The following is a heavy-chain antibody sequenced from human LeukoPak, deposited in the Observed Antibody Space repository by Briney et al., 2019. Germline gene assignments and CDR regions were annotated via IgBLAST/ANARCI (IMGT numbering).Heavy chain of an antibody. D-gene: IGHD3-10*01. V-gene: IGHV3-7*01. CDR1: GFTFSYYW. CDR2: IKQDGSEK. CDR3: ARGFMVRGVHYYYYYYMDV. Sequence: GGSLRLSCAASGFTFSYYWMSWVRQAPGKGLEWVANIKQDGSEKYYVDSVKGRFTISRDNAKNSLYLQMNSLRAEDTAVYFCARGFMVRGVHYYYYYYMDVWGKGTTVTISS. J-gene: IGHJ6*03.